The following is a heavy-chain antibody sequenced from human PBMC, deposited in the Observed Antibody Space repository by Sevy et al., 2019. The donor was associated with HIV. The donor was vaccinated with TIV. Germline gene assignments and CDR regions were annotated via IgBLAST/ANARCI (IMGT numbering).Heavy chain of an antibody. J-gene: IGHJ5*02. Sequence: GGSLRLSCAASGFTFDDYDMHWVRQAPGKGLEWVSDISWNSGSIGYADSVKGRFTISRDNAKNSLYLQMNSLRVEDTALYYCAVGNYYDTSGSTRDWFDPWGQGTLVTVSS. D-gene: IGHD3-22*01. CDR3: AVGNYYDTSGSTRDWFDP. V-gene: IGHV3-9*01. CDR2: ISWNSGSI. CDR1: GFTFDDYD.